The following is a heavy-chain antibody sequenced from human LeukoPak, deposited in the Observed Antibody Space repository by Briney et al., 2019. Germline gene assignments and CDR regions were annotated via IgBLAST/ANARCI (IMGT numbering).Heavy chain of an antibody. V-gene: IGHV3-33*01. Sequence: GGSLRLSCAASGFTFSSYGVHWVRQAPGKGLEWVAIIWYDGSVKNYADSVKGRSTISRDNSKSTLYLQMNSLGAEDTALYYCARSPNYGSGRYYFDSWGQGILVTVSS. D-gene: IGHD3-10*01. CDR2: IWYDGSVK. J-gene: IGHJ4*02. CDR1: GFTFSSYG. CDR3: ARSPNYGSGRYYFDS.